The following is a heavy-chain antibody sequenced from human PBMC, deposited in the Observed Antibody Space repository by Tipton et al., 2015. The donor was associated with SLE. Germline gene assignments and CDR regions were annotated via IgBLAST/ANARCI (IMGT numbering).Heavy chain of an antibody. CDR3: ARDLWTGDFGRFVP. J-gene: IGHJ5*02. D-gene: IGHD2-21*02. CDR1: GGSISSYY. V-gene: IGHV4-4*07. Sequence: TLSLTCTVSGGSISSYYWSWIRQPAGKGLEWIGRIYTSGCTNYNPSLKSRVTMSVDTSKNQFSLKLSSVTAAGTAVYYCARDLWTGDFGRFVPWGQGTLVTVSS. CDR2: IYTSGCT.